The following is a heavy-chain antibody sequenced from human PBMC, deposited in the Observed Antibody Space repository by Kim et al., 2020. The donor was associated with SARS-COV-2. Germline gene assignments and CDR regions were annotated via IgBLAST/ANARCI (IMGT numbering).Heavy chain of an antibody. D-gene: IGHD3-3*01. V-gene: IGHV4-59*01. CDR3: VRTYYDFWSGYYYYYYMDV. Sequence: SETLSLTCTVSGGSISSYYWSWIRQPPGKGLEWIGYIYYSGSTNYNPSLKSRVTISVDTSKNQFSLKLSSVTAADTAVYYCVRTYYDFWSGYYYYYYMDVWGKGTTVTVSS. CDR1: GGSISSYY. CDR2: IYYSGST. J-gene: IGHJ6*03.